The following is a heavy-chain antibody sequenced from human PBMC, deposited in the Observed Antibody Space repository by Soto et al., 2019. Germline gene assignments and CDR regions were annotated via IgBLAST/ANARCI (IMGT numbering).Heavy chain of an antibody. D-gene: IGHD3-22*01. J-gene: IGHJ4*02. CDR2: IYYSGST. CDR3: AREVDRSGANFYY. CDR1: GGSISSGGYY. Sequence: QVQLQESGPGLVKPSQTLSLTCTVSGGSISSGGYYWSWIRQHPGKGLEWIGYIYYSGSTYYNPSLKSRVTISVDTSKNQVSLKLRSVTDADTAVYYCAREVDRSGANFYYWGQGTLVTVSS. V-gene: IGHV4-31*03.